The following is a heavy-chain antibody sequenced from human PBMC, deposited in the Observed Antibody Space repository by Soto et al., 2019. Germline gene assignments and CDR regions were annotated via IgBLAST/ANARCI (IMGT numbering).Heavy chain of an antibody. V-gene: IGHV1-2*04. D-gene: IGHD2-8*01. CDR2: INPKSGGT. Sequence: ASVKVSCKASGYSFTDYHIHWVRQAPGQGLEWLGRINPKSGGTSTAQKFQGWVTMTTDTSISTASMELTRLTSDDTAIYYCARGDSTXCSNGVCSFFYNHDMDVWGQGTTVTVSS. CDR3: ARGDSTXCSNGVCSFFYNHDMDV. J-gene: IGHJ6*02. CDR1: GYSFTDYH.